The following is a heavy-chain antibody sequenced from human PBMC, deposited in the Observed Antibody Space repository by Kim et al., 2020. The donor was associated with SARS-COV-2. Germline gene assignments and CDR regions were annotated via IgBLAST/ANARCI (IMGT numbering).Heavy chain of an antibody. CDR3: ARGATMIVA. CDR2: SVRT. Sequence: SVRTDYNPSLESRVTLSIDPSKNQFSLRLTSVTPADTAMYYCARGATMIVAWGQGTLVTVSS. V-gene: IGHV4-59*09. D-gene: IGHD3-22*01. J-gene: IGHJ5*02.